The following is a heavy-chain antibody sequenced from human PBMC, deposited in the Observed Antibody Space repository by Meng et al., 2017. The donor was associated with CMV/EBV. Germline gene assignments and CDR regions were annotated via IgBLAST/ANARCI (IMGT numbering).Heavy chain of an antibody. CDR2: ISAYNGNT. Sequence: ASVKVSCNASGYTFTSYGISWVRQAPGQGLEWMGWISAYNGNTNYAQKLQGRVTMTTDTSTSTAYMELRSLRSDDTAVYYCARRGTIFEYYYGMDVWGQGTTVTVSS. CDR1: GYTFTSYG. V-gene: IGHV1-18*01. D-gene: IGHD3-3*01. J-gene: IGHJ6*02. CDR3: ARRGTIFEYYYGMDV.